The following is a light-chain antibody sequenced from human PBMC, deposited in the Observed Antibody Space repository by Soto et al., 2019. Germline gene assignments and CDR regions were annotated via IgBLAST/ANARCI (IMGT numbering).Light chain of an antibody. V-gene: IGKV1-12*01. J-gene: IGKJ1*01. CDR1: QGINRW. Sequence: EIQMTQSPSSVSASVGDRVTLTCRASQGINRWLAWYQQKPEKAPKLLIYSASSLQSGVPSRFSGSGSGTDFTLTISSLQPEDFATYYCQQYYSYLRTFGQGTKVDIK. CDR3: QQYYSYLRT. CDR2: SAS.